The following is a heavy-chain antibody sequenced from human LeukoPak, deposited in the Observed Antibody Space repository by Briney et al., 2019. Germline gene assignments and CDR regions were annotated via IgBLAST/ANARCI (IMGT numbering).Heavy chain of an antibody. J-gene: IGHJ4*02. V-gene: IGHV4-59*01. D-gene: IGHD5-24*01. CDR2: IHYRGST. CDR3: ARINGHIFDY. Sequence: MASETLSLTCTVSGGSISRYHWSWVRQPPGKGLEWIGYIHYRGSTNYNPSLKSRATISVDMSKNEFSLKLSSVTTADTAIYYCARINGHIFDYWGQGTLVTVSS. CDR1: GGSISRYH.